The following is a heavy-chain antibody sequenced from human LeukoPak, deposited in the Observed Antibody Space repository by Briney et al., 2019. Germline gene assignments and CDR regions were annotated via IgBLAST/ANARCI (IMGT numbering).Heavy chain of an antibody. CDR1: GFTFSSYW. D-gene: IGHD2/OR15-2a*01. CDR3: ARDNKQITLFTDYFDY. J-gene: IGHJ4*02. CDR2: IKQDGSEK. V-gene: IGHV3-7*01. Sequence: PGGSLRLSCAASGFTFSSYWMSWVRQAPGKGLEWVANIKQDGSEKYYVDSVKGRFTISRDNAKNSLYLQMNSLRAEDTAVYYCARDNKQITLFTDYFDYWGQGTLVTVSS.